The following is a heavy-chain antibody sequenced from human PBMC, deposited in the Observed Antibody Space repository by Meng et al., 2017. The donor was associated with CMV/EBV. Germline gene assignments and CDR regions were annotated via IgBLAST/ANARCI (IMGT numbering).Heavy chain of an antibody. CDR2: ISSSSSYI. CDR3: ARDEYDFWGGKNWRWDYYYYGLDV. D-gene: IGHD3-3*01. V-gene: IGHV3-21*01. Sequence: GGSLRLSCAASGFTFSSYSMNWVRQAPGKGLEWVSSISSSSSYIYYADSVKGRFTISRDNAKNSLYLQMNSLRAEDTAVYYCARDEYDFWGGKNWRWDYYYYGLDVWGQGTTVTLSS. J-gene: IGHJ6*02. CDR1: GFTFSSYS.